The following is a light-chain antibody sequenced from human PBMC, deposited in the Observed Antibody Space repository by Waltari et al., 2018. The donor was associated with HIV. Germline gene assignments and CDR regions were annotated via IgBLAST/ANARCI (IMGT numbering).Light chain of an antibody. J-gene: IGLJ3*02. CDR3: QSYDSSNWV. CDR1: SGSIASKY. V-gene: IGLV6-57*04. Sequence: NFMLPQPHSVSESQGQTVTISCTRSSGSIASKYVQWYQQRPGSAPTTVIYEDKQRSSGVPDRFSGSIDTSSNSASLTISGLKIEDEADYYCQSYDSSNWVFGGGTKLTVL. CDR2: EDK.